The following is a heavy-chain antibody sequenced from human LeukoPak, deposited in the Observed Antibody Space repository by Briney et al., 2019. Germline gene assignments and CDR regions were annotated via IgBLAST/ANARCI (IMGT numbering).Heavy chain of an antibody. CDR3: AKNKRYLDWLSLIES. Sequence: GGSLRLSCAASGFTFSSYNMNWVRQAPGKGLEWVSGISESGGSVYYADSVKGRFTISRDNSKNILFLQMTSLTAEDTALYYCAKNKRYLDWLSLIESWGQGTPVPVSS. V-gene: IGHV3-23*01. J-gene: IGHJ4*02. D-gene: IGHD3-9*01. CDR1: GFTFSSYN. CDR2: ISESGGSV.